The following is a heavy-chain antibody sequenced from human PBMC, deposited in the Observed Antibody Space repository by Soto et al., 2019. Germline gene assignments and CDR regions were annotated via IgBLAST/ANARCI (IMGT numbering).Heavy chain of an antibody. Sequence: QVQLVGSGGGVVQPGRSLRLSCEASGFSFSSHGMHWVRQAPGKGLEWLAVISYDGNNKYYADSVKGRFSISRDNYKNTVYLQMNSLRAEDTAVYYCAKDHLPTTITTPGFDPWGQGTLVTVSS. CDR2: ISYDGNNK. V-gene: IGHV3-30*18. D-gene: IGHD4-17*01. J-gene: IGHJ5*02. CDR1: GFSFSSHG. CDR3: AKDHLPTTITTPGFDP.